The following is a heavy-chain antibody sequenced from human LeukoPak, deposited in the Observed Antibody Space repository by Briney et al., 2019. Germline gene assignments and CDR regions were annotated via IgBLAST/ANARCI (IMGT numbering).Heavy chain of an antibody. V-gene: IGHV1-24*01. CDR1: VYTRTELS. J-gene: IGHJ4*02. CDR2: FDPEDGET. D-gene: IGHD2-2*01. CDR3: ATLPSDLTPGVY. Sequence: ASVKVSCKVSVYTRTELSMHWVRQAPRKGLELMGGFDPEDGETIYAQKFQGRVTMTEDTSTDTAYMELSSLRSEDTAVYYCATLPSDLTPGVYWGQGTLVTVSS.